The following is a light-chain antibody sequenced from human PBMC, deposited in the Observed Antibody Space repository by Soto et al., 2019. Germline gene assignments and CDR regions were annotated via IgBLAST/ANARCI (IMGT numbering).Light chain of an antibody. CDR2: AAS. J-gene: IGKJ4*01. Sequence: EVVITQSPATLSVSPGEGATLSCRTSQSGSSNLAWYQQKPGQAPRLLIYAASTRATGLPARFSGSGSGTEFTLTISSLQSEDFAVYYCQQYNNWPLTFGGGTKVEIK. CDR1: QSGSSN. CDR3: QQYNNWPLT. V-gene: IGKV3-15*01.